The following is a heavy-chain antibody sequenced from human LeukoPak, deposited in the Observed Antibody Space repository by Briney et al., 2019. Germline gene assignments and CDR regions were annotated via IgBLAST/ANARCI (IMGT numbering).Heavy chain of an antibody. CDR3: ARYYSGWYNYYYYGMDV. J-gene: IGHJ6*02. D-gene: IGHD6-19*01. CDR2: ISAYNGNT. Sequence: ASVKVSCKASGYTLTSYGISWVRQAPGQGLEWMGWISAYNGNTNYAQKLQGRVTMTTDTSTSTAYMELRSLRSDDTAVYYCARYYSGWYNYYYYGMDVWGQGTTVTVSS. CDR1: GYTLTSYG. V-gene: IGHV1-18*01.